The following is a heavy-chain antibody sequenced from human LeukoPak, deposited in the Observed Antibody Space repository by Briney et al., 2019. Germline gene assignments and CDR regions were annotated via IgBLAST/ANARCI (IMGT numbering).Heavy chain of an antibody. Sequence: SETLSLTCTVSGGSISSSHYYWGWIRQSPGKGLEWIGSIYYSGTTYYNPSLESRVTISDDTSKNRFSLMLTSLTAADTAVYYCARQSSDYYYYYIDVWGEGTAVIVSS. V-gene: IGHV4-39*01. CDR1: GGSISSSHYY. J-gene: IGHJ6*03. CDR2: IYYSGTT. CDR3: ARQSSDYYYYYIDV.